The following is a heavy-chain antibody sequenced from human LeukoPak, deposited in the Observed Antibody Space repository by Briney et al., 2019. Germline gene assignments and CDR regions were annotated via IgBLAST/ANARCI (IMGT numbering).Heavy chain of an antibody. Sequence: GGSLRLSCAASGFTFSDYYMTWIRQAPGKGLEWVSYIIGSGTTIYYADSVKGRFTISRDNAKNSLFLQMNSLRAEDTAVYYCARGNKYTYCAGDCYSDYWGQGTLVTVSS. D-gene: IGHD2-21*02. J-gene: IGHJ4*02. CDR3: ARGNKYTYCAGDCYSDY. V-gene: IGHV3-11*01. CDR2: IIGSGTTI. CDR1: GFTFSDYY.